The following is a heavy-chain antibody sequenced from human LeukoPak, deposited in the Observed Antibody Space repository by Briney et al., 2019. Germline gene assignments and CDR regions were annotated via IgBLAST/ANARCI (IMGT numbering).Heavy chain of an antibody. CDR2: IIPIFGTA. J-gene: IGHJ3*02. CDR1: GGTFSSYA. D-gene: IGHD3-3*01. CDR3: ARGVVHDFWSGYLPDDAFDI. Sequence: AASVRVSCKASGGTFSSYAISWVRQAPGQGLEWMGRIIPIFGTANYAQKFQGRVTITTDESTSTAYMELSSLRSEDTAVYYCARGVVHDFWSGYLPDDAFDIWGRGTMVTVSS. V-gene: IGHV1-69*05.